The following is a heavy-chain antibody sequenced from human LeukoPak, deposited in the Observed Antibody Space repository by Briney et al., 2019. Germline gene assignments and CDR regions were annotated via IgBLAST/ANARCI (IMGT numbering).Heavy chain of an antibody. J-gene: IGHJ6*03. Sequence: PSETLSLTCAVYGGSFSGYYWSWIRQPPGKGLEWIGEINHSGSTNYNPSLKSRVTISVDTSKNQSSLKLSSVTAADTAVYYCARVTAMALYYYYMDVWGKGTTVTVSS. CDR2: INHSGST. V-gene: IGHV4-34*01. CDR1: GGSFSGYY. CDR3: ARVTAMALYYYYMDV. D-gene: IGHD5-18*01.